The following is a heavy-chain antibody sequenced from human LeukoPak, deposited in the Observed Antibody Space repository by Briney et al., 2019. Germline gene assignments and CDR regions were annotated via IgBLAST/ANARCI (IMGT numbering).Heavy chain of an antibody. J-gene: IGHJ4*02. CDR1: GGSISSSSYY. CDR3: ARHDSSGWYGGYYFDY. D-gene: IGHD6-19*01. Sequence: PSETLSLTCTVSGGSISSSSYYWGWIRQPPGKGLEWIGSIYCSGSTYYNPSLKSRVTISVDTSKNQFSLKLSSVTAADTAVYYCARHDSSGWYGGYYFDYWGQGTLVTVSS. CDR2: IYCSGST. V-gene: IGHV4-39*01.